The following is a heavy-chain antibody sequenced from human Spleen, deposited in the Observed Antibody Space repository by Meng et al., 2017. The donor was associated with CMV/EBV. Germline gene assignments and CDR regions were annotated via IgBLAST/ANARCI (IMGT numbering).Heavy chain of an antibody. V-gene: IGHV1-69*05. D-gene: IGHD1-26*01. CDR1: GTFTSYA. J-gene: IGHJ4*02. Sequence: GTFTSYAINWVRQAPGQGLEWMGEIAVIFGTSNYAQKFEGRVTITTDESTSTAYMELSSLRSEDTAVYFCARGNSGSYAGGSHHFDHWGQGTLVTVSS. CDR2: IAVIFGTS. CDR3: ARGNSGSYAGGSHHFDH.